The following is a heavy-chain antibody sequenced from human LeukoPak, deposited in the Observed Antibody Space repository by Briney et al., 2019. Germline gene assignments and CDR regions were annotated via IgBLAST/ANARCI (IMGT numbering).Heavy chain of an antibody. D-gene: IGHD5-12*01. CDR2: IKPDGSEK. CDR1: GFTFSTYW. CDR3: AKAPIVATIIGWFDP. V-gene: IGHV3-7*01. J-gene: IGHJ5*02. Sequence: GGSLRLSCAASGFTFSTYWMGWVRQAPGKGLEWVAKIKPDGSEKDHVDSVKGRFTISRDDAKNSLYLQMNSLRAEDTAVYYCAKAPIVATIIGWFDPWGQGTLVTVSS.